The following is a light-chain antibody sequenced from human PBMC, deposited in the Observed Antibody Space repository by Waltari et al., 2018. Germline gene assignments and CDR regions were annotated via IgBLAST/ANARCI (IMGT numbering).Light chain of an antibody. J-gene: IGLJ3*02. CDR2: VNRDGGH. V-gene: IGLV4-69*01. CDR3: ETGGHGTWV. CDR1: SGHSSNI. Sequence: QLVLTQSPSASASLGASVKLTCTLSSGHSSNIIAWLQQRPERGPRYLMKVNRDGGHYKGDDFPDRFSGSSSGAVRYLTLSSLQSEDEADYYCETGGHGTWVFGGGTKLTVL.